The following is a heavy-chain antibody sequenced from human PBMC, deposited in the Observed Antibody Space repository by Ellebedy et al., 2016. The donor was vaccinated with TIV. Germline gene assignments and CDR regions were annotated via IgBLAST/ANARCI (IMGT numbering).Heavy chain of an antibody. V-gene: IGHV4-34*01. D-gene: IGHD3-3*01. CDR1: GGSFSGYY. Sequence: GSLRLXCAVYGGSFSGYYWSWIRQPPGKGLEWIGEINHSGSTNYNPSLKSRVTISVDTSKNQFSLKLSSVTAADTAVYYCARTPHTIFGVVTTYYYYYYMDVWGKGTTVTVSS. CDR2: INHSGST. J-gene: IGHJ6*03. CDR3: ARTPHTIFGVVTTYYYYYYMDV.